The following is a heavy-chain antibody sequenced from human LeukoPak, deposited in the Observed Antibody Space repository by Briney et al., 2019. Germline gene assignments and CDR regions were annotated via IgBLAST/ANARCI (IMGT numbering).Heavy chain of an antibody. D-gene: IGHD6-13*01. Sequence: GGSLRLSCGASGFTFSSHAMSWVRQAPGKGLEWVSGISDSGGSRHYADSVKGRFTISRDNSKNTLYLQVNSLRAEDTAVYFCAKGPKKQMVGSRGYYFDFWGQGTLVTVSS. CDR1: GFTFSSHA. CDR3: AKGPKKQMVGSRGYYFDF. V-gene: IGHV3-23*01. J-gene: IGHJ4*02. CDR2: ISDSGGSR.